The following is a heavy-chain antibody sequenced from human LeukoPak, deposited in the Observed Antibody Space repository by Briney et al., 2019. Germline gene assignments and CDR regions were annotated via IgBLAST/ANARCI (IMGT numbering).Heavy chain of an antibody. CDR2: IIPIFGTA. V-gene: IGHV1-69*13. Sequence: SVKVSCKASGGTFSSYAISWVRQAPGQGLEWMGGIIPIFGTANYAQKFQGRVTITADESTSTVYMELNSLRSEDTAMYYCARGGSSGWFVAFDYWGQGTLVTVSS. J-gene: IGHJ4*02. CDR3: ARGGSSGWFVAFDY. D-gene: IGHD6-19*01. CDR1: GGTFSSYA.